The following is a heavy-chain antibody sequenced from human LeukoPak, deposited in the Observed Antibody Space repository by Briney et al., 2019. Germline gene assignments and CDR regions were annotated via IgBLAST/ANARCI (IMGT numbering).Heavy chain of an antibody. D-gene: IGHD3-22*01. J-gene: IGHJ4*02. CDR3: GRDERGYYNSSGFYGAIDF. CDR2: ISYDGSNK. Sequence: GGSLRLSCAASGFTFSSYAMHWVRQAPGKGLEWVAVISYDGSNKYYADSVKGRFTFSRDNSKNTVYLQMNSLRAEDTAVYYCGRDERGYYNSSGFYGAIDFWGQGTLVTVSS. V-gene: IGHV3-30*04. CDR1: GFTFSSYA.